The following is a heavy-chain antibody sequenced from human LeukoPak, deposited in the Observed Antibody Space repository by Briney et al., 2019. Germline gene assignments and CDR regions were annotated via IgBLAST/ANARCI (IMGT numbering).Heavy chain of an antibody. D-gene: IGHD2-2*01. CDR1: GGSFGGYY. V-gene: IGHV4-34*01. J-gene: IGHJ6*02. CDR2: INHSGST. CDR3: ARGTPQIVVPAAFKYVYGMDV. Sequence: SETLSLTCAVYGGSFGGYYWSWIRQPPGKGLEWIGEINHSGSTNYNPSLKSRVTISVDTSKNQFSLKLSSVTAADTAVYYCARGTPQIVVPAAFKYVYGMDVWGQGTTVTVSS.